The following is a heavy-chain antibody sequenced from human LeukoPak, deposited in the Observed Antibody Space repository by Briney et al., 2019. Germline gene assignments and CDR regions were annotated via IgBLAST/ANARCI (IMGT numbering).Heavy chain of an antibody. CDR2: IIPIFGTA. Sequence: SVKVSCKASGGTFSSYAISWVRQAPGQGLEWMGGIIPIFGTANYAQKFQGRVTITADESTSTAYMELSSLRSEDTAVYYCARDPRPHYYDILTGPFDYWGQGTLVTVSS. CDR3: ARDPRPHYYDILTGPFDY. CDR1: GGTFSSYA. V-gene: IGHV1-69*13. D-gene: IGHD3-9*01. J-gene: IGHJ4*02.